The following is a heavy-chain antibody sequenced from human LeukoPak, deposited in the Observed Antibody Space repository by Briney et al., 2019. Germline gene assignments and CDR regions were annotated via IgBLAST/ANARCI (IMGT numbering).Heavy chain of an antibody. CDR2: IKSKSEGGTT. Sequence: GGSLRLSCAASGFTFSNVWMSWFRRAPGKGLEWVGRIKSKSEGGTTDYAAPVQGRFTISRDDSKNTLSLQMNSLEIEDTAVYYCATFEPGSRAKGFDHWGQGNLVIVSS. V-gene: IGHV3-15*01. CDR1: GFTFSNVW. D-gene: IGHD3-10*01. CDR3: ATFEPGSRAKGFDH. J-gene: IGHJ4*02.